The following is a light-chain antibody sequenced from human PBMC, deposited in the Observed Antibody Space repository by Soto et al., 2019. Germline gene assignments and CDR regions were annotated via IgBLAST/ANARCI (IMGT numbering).Light chain of an antibody. CDR1: SSDVGGYNY. CDR2: EVS. V-gene: IGLV2-14*01. J-gene: IGLJ2*01. Sequence: QSVLTQPASVSGSPGQPITISCTGTSSDVGGYNYVSWYQHHPGKAPKLMIYEVSNRPSGVSNRFSGSKSGNTASLTISGLQAEDEADYYCSSYTSSSTLVFGGGTKLTVL. CDR3: SSYTSSSTLV.